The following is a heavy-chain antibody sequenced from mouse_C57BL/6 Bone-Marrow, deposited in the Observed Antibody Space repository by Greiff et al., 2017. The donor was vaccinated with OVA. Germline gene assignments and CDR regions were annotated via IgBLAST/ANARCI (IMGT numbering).Heavy chain of an antibody. CDR2: ISCGSSTI. CDR1: GFTFSDYG. Sequence: EVQLVESGGGLVKPGGSLKLSCAASGFTFSDYGMHWVRQAPEKGLEWVAYISCGSSTIYYAYTVTGRFTISSDNAKNTRFLQKTSLRSEDTAMNYCARGYRYAMAYWGQGTPVTVSS. D-gene: IGHD2-2*01. J-gene: IGHJ4*01. CDR3: ARGYRYAMAY. V-gene: IGHV5-17*01.